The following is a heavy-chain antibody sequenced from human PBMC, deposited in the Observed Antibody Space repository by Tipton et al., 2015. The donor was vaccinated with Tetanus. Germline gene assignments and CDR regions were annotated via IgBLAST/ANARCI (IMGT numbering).Heavy chain of an antibody. CDR2: INHSGST. V-gene: IGHV4-31*02. Sequence: LRLSCTVSGGSISSGGYYWSWIRQHPGKGLEWIGEINHSGSTKYNPSLKSRVTISVDTSKNQFTLQLSSVTAADTAVYYCARGSNSIDFWGQGTLVTVSS. CDR3: ARGSNSIDF. J-gene: IGHJ4*02. D-gene: IGHD4-23*01. CDR1: GGSISSGGYY.